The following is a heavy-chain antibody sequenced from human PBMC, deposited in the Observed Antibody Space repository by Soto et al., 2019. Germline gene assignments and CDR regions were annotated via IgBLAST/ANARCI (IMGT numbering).Heavy chain of an antibody. D-gene: IGHD6-13*01. CDR2: INPSGGST. CDR1: GYTFTSYY. CDR3: ARDRVAAAGTPANWFDP. V-gene: IGHV1-46*03. J-gene: IGHJ5*02. Sequence: ASLKVSCKASGYTFTSYYMHWVRQAPGQGLEWMGIINPSGGSTSYAQKFQGRVTMTRDTSTSTVYMELSSLRSEDTAVYYCARDRVAAAGTPANWFDPWGQGTLVTVSS.